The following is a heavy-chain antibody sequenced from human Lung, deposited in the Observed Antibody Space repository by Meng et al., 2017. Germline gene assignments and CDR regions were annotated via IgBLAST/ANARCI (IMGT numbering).Heavy chain of an antibody. D-gene: IGHD6-13*01. V-gene: IGHV1-2*06. CDR2: IDPKSGDT. Sequence: VQRVRAGAGGKKPGASVKVSCKPSGYNFPDYWLHWVRRAPGQGLEWMGRIDPKSGDTHYAQRFQGRVTMTGDTSISTAYMELSGLRSDDTAMYYCARDEDISAAGKLFGDYWGQGTLVTVSS. J-gene: IGHJ4*02. CDR1: GYNFPDYW. CDR3: ARDEDISAAGKLFGDY.